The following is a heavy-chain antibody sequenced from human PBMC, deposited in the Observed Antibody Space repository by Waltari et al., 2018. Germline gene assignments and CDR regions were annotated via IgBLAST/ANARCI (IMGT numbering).Heavy chain of an antibody. V-gene: IGHV3-23*04. CDR3: AKDLRQIYYYDSSGMVFDY. Sequence: EVQLVESGGGLVQPGGSLRLSCAASGFTFSSYAMSWVRQAPGHGLEWVSAISGSGGSTYYADSVKGRFTISRDNSKNTLYLQMNSLRAEDTAVYYCAKDLRQIYYYDSSGMVFDYWGQGTLVTVSS. D-gene: IGHD3-22*01. CDR2: ISGSGGST. CDR1: GFTFSSYA. J-gene: IGHJ4*02.